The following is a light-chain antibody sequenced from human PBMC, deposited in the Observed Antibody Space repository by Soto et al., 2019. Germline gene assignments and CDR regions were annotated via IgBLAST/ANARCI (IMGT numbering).Light chain of an antibody. CDR3: YSYAGSAWV. Sequence: QSALTQPRSVSGSPEQSVTISCTGTSSDVGGYNYVSWYQQHPGKAPKLMIYDVSKRPSGVPDRFSGSKSGNTASLTISGLQAEDEADYYCYSYAGSAWVFGEGTKLTVL. CDR2: DVS. CDR1: SSDVGGYNY. V-gene: IGLV2-11*01. J-gene: IGLJ3*02.